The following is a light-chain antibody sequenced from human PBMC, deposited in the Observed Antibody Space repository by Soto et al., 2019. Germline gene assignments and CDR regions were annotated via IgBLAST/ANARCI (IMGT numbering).Light chain of an antibody. CDR1: SSDVGGYNY. V-gene: IGLV2-14*01. CDR3: SSYTNGSLYV. J-gene: IGLJ1*01. CDR2: DVS. Sequence: QSALTQPASVSGSPGQSITISCTGTSSDVGGYNYVPWYQQHSGKASKRMIYDVSNRRSGVTNRFSGSKYCNTAFLPISGLQAEDDAYYYSSSYTNGSLYVFGTGSKLTVL.